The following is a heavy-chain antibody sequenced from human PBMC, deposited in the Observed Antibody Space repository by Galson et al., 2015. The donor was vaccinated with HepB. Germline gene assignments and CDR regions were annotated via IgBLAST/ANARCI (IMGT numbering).Heavy chain of an antibody. Sequence: QSGAEVKKPGESLRISCKGSGYSFTSYWISWVRQMPGKGLEWMGRIDPSDSYTNYSPSFQGHVTISADKSISTAYLQWSSLKASDTAMYYCARQGGGFSGSYWYYYGMDVWGQGTTVTVSS. J-gene: IGHJ6*02. D-gene: IGHD1-26*01. CDR2: IDPSDSYT. V-gene: IGHV5-10-1*01. CDR1: GYSFTSYW. CDR3: ARQGGGFSGSYWYYYGMDV.